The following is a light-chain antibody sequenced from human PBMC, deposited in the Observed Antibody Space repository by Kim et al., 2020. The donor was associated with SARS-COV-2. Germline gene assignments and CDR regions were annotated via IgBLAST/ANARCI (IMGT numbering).Light chain of an antibody. CDR3: QKWNSHS. CDR2: GAS. V-gene: IGKV1-5*01. J-gene: IGKJ1*01. Sequence: DIQMTQSPSTLAASVGDRVTITCRASQTISRWLAWYQKKPGKAPKLLIYGASNLESGVASRFSGGGAGTEFTLTISSLQPDDSATYDYQKWNSHSFGPGTRVEIK. CDR1: QTISRW.